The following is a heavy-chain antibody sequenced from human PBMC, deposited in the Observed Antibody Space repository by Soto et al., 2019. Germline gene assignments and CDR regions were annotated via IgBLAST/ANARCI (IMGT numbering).Heavy chain of an antibody. D-gene: IGHD1-26*01. V-gene: IGHV1-18*01. CDR3: ARGGQECSNSGCGYIYDGMDV. CDR2: ISAYNGNR. CDR1: GYTFSHYG. J-gene: IGHJ6*02. Sequence: GASVKVSCKASGYTFSHYGIGWVRQAPGQGVEWMGWISAYNGNRHFAEGLRGRITMTTNTTTSTADMELRSLSSDDTAVYYCARGGQECSNSGCGYIYDGMDVWGQGPRSPSP.